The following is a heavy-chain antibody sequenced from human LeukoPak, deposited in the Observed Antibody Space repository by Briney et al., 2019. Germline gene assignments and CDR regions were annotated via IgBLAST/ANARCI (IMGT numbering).Heavy chain of an antibody. CDR1: GGTLSSYG. Sequence: SVKVSCKASGGTLSSYGISWVRQAPGQGLEWMGGIIFIFGTTHYAQKFQGRVTITKDESTSTAYMELSSLRSDDTAVYYCANTPWGYSSSTTCYTGYSDPWGQGTLVTVSS. V-gene: IGHV1-69*05. D-gene: IGHD2-2*02. CDR2: IIFIFGTT. J-gene: IGHJ5*02. CDR3: ANTPWGYSSSTTCYTGYSDP.